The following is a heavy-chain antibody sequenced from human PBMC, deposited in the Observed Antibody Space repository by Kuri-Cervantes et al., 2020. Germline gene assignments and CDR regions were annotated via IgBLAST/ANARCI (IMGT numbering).Heavy chain of an antibody. J-gene: IGHJ3*02. Sequence: SETLSLTCTVSGCSISSYYWSWIRQPPGKGLEWIGYIYYSGSTNYNPSLKSRVTTSVDTSKNQFSLKLSSVTAADTAVYYCARQPYYSDSSGYYYHDAFDIWGQGTMVTVSS. CDR2: IYYSGST. V-gene: IGHV4-59*01. D-gene: IGHD3-22*01. CDR1: GCSISSYY. CDR3: ARQPYYSDSSGYYYHDAFDI.